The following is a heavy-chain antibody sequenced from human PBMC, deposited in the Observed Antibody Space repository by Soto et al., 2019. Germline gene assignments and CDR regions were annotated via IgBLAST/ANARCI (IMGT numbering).Heavy chain of an antibody. V-gene: IGHV4-30-4*01. CDR1: GGSIRSGDYY. Sequence: ASETLSLTCPVSGGSIRSGDYYWSWIRQPPGKGLEWIGYIYYSGSTYYNPSLKSRVTISVDTSKNQFSLKLSSVTAADTAVYYCARANGDFVDYWGQGTLVIVSS. J-gene: IGHJ4*02. CDR2: IYYSGST. D-gene: IGHD4-17*01. CDR3: ARANGDFVDY.